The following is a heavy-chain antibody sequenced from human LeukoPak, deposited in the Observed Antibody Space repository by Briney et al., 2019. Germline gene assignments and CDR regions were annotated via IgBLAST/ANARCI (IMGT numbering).Heavy chain of an antibody. CDR1: GFTFSSYG. V-gene: IGHV3-33*08. CDR2: IWYDGSNK. D-gene: IGHD3-9*01. J-gene: IGHJ4*02. Sequence: SGGSLRLSCAAPGFTFSSYGMHWVRQAPGKGLEWVAVIWYDGSNKYYADSVKGRFTISRDNSKNTLYLQMNSLRAEDTAVYYCARDSLNYDILTGTFDYWGQGTLVTVSS. CDR3: ARDSLNYDILTGTFDY.